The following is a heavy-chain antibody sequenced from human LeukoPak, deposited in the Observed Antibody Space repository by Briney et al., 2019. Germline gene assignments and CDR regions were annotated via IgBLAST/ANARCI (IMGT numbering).Heavy chain of an antibody. J-gene: IGHJ5*02. V-gene: IGHV1-69*05. CDR2: IIPIFGTA. CDR1: GGTFSSYA. D-gene: IGHD3-22*01. CDR3: ARATNYYDSSRLPFWFDP. Sequence: AASVKVSCKASGGTFSSYAISWVRQAPGQGLEWMGGIIPIFGTANYAQKFQGRVTITTDESTSTAYMELSSLRSEDTAVYYCARATNYYDSSRLPFWFDPWGQGTLVTVSS.